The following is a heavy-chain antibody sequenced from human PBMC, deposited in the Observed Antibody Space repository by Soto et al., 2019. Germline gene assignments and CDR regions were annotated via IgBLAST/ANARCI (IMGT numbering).Heavy chain of an antibody. V-gene: IGHV1-69*01. CDR1: GGTFSSYA. J-gene: IGHJ3*02. Sequence: QVQLVQSGAEVKKPGSSVKVSCKASGGTFSSYAISWVRQAPGQGLEWMGGIIPIFGTANYAQKFQGRVTITADESTSTAYMELSSLRSEDTAVYYCARDFPYDSSGPEHAFDIWGQGTMVTVSS. D-gene: IGHD3-22*01. CDR2: IIPIFGTA. CDR3: ARDFPYDSSGPEHAFDI.